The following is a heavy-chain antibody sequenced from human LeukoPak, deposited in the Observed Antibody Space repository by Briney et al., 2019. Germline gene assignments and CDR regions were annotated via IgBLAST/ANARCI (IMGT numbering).Heavy chain of an antibody. CDR1: GGSFSGYY. J-gene: IGHJ4*02. V-gene: IGHV4-34*01. CDR3: ARGGGYCSGGSCYPYYFDY. CDR2: INHSGST. Sequence: SETLSLTCAVYGGSFSGYYWSWIRQPPGKGLGWIGEINHSGSTNYNPSLKSRVTISVDTSKNQFSLKLSFVTAADTAVYYCARGGGYCSGGSCYPYYFDYWGQGTLVTVSS. D-gene: IGHD2-15*01.